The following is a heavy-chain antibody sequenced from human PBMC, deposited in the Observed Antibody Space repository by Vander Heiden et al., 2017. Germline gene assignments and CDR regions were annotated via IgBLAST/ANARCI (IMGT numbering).Heavy chain of an antibody. CDR1: GFTFSSYG. Sequence: VQPGRPLRLSCAASGFTFSSYGMHWVRQAPGKGLEWVAVISYDGSNKYYADSVKGRFTISRDNSKNTLYLQRNSLRAEDTAVYYCAKDIAGYYDSSPTGDWFDTWGQGTVVTVSS. J-gene: IGHJ5*02. D-gene: IGHD3-22*01. CDR2: ISYDGSNK. V-gene: IGHV3-30*18. CDR3: AKDIAGYYDSSPTGDWFDT.